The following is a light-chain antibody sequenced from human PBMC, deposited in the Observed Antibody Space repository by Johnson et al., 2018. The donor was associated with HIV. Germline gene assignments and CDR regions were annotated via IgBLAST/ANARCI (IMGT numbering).Light chain of an antibody. Sequence: QSVLTQPPSVSAAPGQKVTISCSGSSSNIGNNYVSWYQQLPGTAPKLLIYENNKRPSGIPDRFSGSKSGTSATLGITGLQTGDEADYYCETRDNSLIAYVFGTGTKVTVL. V-gene: IGLV1-51*02. J-gene: IGLJ1*01. CDR1: SSNIGNNY. CDR3: ETRDNSLIAYV. CDR2: ENN.